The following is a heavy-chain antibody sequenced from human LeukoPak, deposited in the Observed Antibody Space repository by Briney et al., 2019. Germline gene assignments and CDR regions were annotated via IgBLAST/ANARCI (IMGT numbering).Heavy chain of an antibody. CDR3: TREDRPFCPFAY. Sequence: ASVKVSCKTSGYTFTGYYMHWVRQAPVQGLEWTGWINSNSGVTNYAQKFQGRVTMTRDTSISTVYMELSSLRSDDTAVYYCTREDRPFCPFAYWGQGVLVTVSS. CDR2: INSNSGVT. V-gene: IGHV1-2*02. CDR1: GYTFTGYY. D-gene: IGHD3-22*01. J-gene: IGHJ4*02.